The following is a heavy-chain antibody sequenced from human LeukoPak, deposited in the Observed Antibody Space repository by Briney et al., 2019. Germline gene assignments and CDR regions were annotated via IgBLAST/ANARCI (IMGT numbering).Heavy chain of an antibody. CDR3: AKDEYSSPGY. V-gene: IGHV3-30*18. CDR1: GFTFSSYG. CDR2: ISYGGSNK. D-gene: IGHD6-6*01. J-gene: IGHJ4*02. Sequence: GGSLRLSCAASGFTFSSYGMHWVRQAPGKGLEWVAVISYGGSNKYYADSVKGRFTISRDNSKNTLYLQMNSLRAEDTAVYYCAKDEYSSPGYWGQGTLVTVSS.